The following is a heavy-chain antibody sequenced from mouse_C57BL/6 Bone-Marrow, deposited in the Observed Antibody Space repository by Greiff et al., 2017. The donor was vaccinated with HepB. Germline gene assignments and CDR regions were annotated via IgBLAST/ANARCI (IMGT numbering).Heavy chain of an antibody. CDR3: ASSYYYGSSRFAY. D-gene: IGHD1-1*01. J-gene: IGHJ3*01. CDR2: IYPGDGDT. Sequence: QVQLQQSGPELVKPGASVKISCKASGYAFSSSWMNWVKQRPGKGLEWIGRIYPGDGDTNYNGKFKGKATLTADKSSSTAYMQLSSLTSEDSAVYFCASSYYYGSSRFAYWGQGTLVTVSA. V-gene: IGHV1-82*01. CDR1: GYAFSSSW.